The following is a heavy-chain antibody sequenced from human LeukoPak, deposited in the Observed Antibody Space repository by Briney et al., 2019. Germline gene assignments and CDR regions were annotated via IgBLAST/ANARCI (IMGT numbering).Heavy chain of an antibody. V-gene: IGHV1-18*01. CDR1: GYXFTSYG. D-gene: IGHD6-19*01. CDR2: ISAYNGNT. J-gene: IGHJ3*02. CDR3: ARVVTERQWLVPEGAFDI. Sequence: ASVKVSCKASGYXFTSYGISWVRQAPGQGLEWMGWISAYNGNTNYAQKLQGRVTMTTDTSTSTAYMELRSLRSDDTAVYYCARVVTERQWLVPEGAFDIWGQGTMVTVSS.